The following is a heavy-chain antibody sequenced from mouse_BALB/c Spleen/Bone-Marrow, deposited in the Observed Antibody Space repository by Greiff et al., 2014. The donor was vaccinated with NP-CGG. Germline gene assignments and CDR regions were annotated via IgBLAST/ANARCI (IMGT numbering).Heavy chain of an antibody. D-gene: IGHD2-4*01. J-gene: IGHJ4*01. CDR1: GFTFSSYA. Sequence: DVMLVESGGGLVKPGGSLELSCAASGFTFSSYAMSWVRQSPEKRLEWAAEISSGGSYTYYPDTVTGRFTISRDNAKNTLYLEMSSLRSEDTAMYYCAREGLRRRAAMDYWGQGTSVTVSS. CDR2: ISSGGSYT. V-gene: IGHV5-9-4*01. CDR3: AREGLRRRAAMDY.